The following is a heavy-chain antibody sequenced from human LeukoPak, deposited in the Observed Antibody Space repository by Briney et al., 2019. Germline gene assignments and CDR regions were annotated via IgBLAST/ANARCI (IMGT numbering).Heavy chain of an antibody. CDR3: AKDLETSGGIVVTRWDY. J-gene: IGHJ4*02. CDR2: ISGSGGST. CDR1: GFTFSSYA. Sequence: GASLRLSCAASGFTFSSYAMSWVRQAPGKGLEWVSAISGSGGSTYYADSVKGRFTISRDNSKNTLYLQMNSLRAEDTAVHYCAKDLETSGGIVVTRWDYWGQGTLVTVSS. D-gene: IGHD2-15*01. V-gene: IGHV3-23*01.